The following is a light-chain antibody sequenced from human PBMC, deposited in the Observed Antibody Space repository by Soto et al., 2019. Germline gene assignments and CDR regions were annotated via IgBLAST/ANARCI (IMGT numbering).Light chain of an antibody. J-gene: IGLJ3*02. CDR2: EVT. CDR3: SSHAGINNVV. V-gene: IGLV2-8*01. CDR1: SSDVGGYNY. Sequence: ALTQPPSASGSPGQSVTISCTGTSSDVGGYNYVSWYQQHPGKAPRLMIYEVTKRPSGVPGRFSGSKSGNTASLTVSGLQAEDEADYYCSSHAGINNVVFGGGTKLTVL.